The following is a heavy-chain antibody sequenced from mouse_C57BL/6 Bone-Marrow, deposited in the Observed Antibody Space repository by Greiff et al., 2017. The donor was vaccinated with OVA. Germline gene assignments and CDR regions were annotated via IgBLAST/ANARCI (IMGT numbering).Heavy chain of an antibody. J-gene: IGHJ3*01. CDR1: GYTFTSYG. Sequence: VKLQESGAELARPGASVKLSCKASGYTFTSYGISWVKQRTGQGLEWIGEIYPRSGNTYYNEKFKGKATLTADKSSSTAYMELRSLTSEDSAVYFCASRGAYYYGSRAWFAYWGQGTLVTVSA. V-gene: IGHV1-81*01. CDR2: IYPRSGNT. CDR3: ASRGAYYYGSRAWFAY. D-gene: IGHD1-1*01.